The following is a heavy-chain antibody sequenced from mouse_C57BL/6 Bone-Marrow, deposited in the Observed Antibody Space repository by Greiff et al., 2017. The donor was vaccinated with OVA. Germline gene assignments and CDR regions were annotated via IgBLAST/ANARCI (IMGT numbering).Heavy chain of an antibody. CDR1: GYTFTSYG. J-gene: IGHJ1*03. Sequence: VQLQQSGAELAQPGASVKLSCKASGYTFTSYGISWVKQRTGQGLEWIGEIYPRSGNTYYNEKFKGKATLTADKSSSTAYMELRSLTSEDSAVYFCAREIYYYGSSYVSYWYFDVWGTGTTVTVSS. CDR3: AREIYYYGSSYVSYWYFDV. CDR2: IYPRSGNT. V-gene: IGHV1-81*01. D-gene: IGHD1-1*01.